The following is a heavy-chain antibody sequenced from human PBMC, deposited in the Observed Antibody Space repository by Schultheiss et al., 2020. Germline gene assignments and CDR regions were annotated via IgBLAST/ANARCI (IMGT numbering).Heavy chain of an antibody. CDR1: GLSFSSYA. D-gene: IGHD3-3*01. CDR2: ITGSATTT. J-gene: IGHJ3*02. CDR3: AKSFWGGGGAFDI. Sequence: GESLKISCAASGLSFSSYAMNWVRQAPGKGLEWVSTITGSATTTYYTDSVEGRFTISRDNSNNTLYLQMNSLRAEDTAVYFCAKSFWGGGGAFDIWGQGTTVTVSS. V-gene: IGHV3-23*01.